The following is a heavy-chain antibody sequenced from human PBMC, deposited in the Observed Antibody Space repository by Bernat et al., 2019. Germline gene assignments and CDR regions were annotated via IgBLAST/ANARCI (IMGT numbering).Heavy chain of an antibody. CDR1: GFTFSSYA. Sequence: QVQLVESGGGVVQPGRSLRLSCAASGFTFSSYAMHWVRQAPGKGLEWVAVISYDGSNKYYADSVKGRFTISRDNSKNTLYLQMNSLRAEDTAVYYCARSGKDWGSYRQTRNTTYYYYYYMDVWGKGTTVTVSS. D-gene: IGHD3-16*02. J-gene: IGHJ6*03. CDR3: ARSGKDWGSYRQTRNTTYYYYYYMDV. CDR2: ISYDGSNK. V-gene: IGHV3-30-3*01.